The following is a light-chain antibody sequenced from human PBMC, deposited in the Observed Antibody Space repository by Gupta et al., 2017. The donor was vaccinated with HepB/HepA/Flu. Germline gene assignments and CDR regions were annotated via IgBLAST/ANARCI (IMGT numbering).Light chain of an antibody. CDR1: ETLSSN. CDR2: GAS. V-gene: IGKV3-15*01. J-gene: IGKJ5*01. Sequence: DIVMTQSPATLSVSPGERATLSCRASETLSSNLAWYQQKPGQAPRRLIYGASTRATGIPARFSGSGAGREVTLTISSLQAEDFAVYYCQQYINWLPITFGQGTRLEIK. CDR3: QQYINWLPIT.